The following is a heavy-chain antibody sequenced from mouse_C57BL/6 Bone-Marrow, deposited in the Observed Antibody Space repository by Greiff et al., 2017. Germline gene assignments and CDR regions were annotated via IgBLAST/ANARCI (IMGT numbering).Heavy chain of an antibody. CDR3: ARHGLSLFMDY. CDR1: GFTFSSYG. D-gene: IGHD2-2*01. J-gene: IGHJ4*01. CDR2: ISSGGSYT. V-gene: IGHV5-6*01. Sequence: EVKVVESGGDLVKPGGSLKLSCAASGFTFSSYGMYWVRQTPDKRLEWVGTISSGGSYTYYPDSVKGRFTITRDKANNTLYLQMSSLKSEDSAMYFCARHGLSLFMDYWGQGTSVTVSS.